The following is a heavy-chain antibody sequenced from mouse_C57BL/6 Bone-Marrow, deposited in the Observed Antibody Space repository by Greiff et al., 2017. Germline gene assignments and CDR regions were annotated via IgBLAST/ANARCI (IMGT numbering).Heavy chain of an antibody. V-gene: IGHV1-81*01. CDR2: INPRSGNT. Sequence: QVQLQQSGAELARPGASVKLSCKASGYTFTSYGISWVKQSTGQGLEWIGEINPRSGNTYYNEKFKGKATLTADKSSSTAYMELHSLTSEDSAVDFCARSRGYYYDSSADYWGQGTTLTVSA. CDR1: GYTFTSYG. D-gene: IGHD1-1*01. CDR3: ARSRGYYYDSSADY. J-gene: IGHJ2*01.